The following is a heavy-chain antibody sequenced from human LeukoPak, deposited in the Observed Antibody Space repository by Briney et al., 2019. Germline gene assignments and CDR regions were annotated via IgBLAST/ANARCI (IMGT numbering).Heavy chain of an antibody. Sequence: SQTLSLTCAISGDRVSTNSVAWNWIRQSPSGGLEWLGRTYFRSKWYTDYAVSVKSRITIYPDTSRNQFSLNLNFVTPEDTAVYFCAREKWVFPLWDPFDIWGHGTMVTVSS. CDR2: TYFRSKWYT. CDR1: GDRVSTNSVA. V-gene: IGHV6-1*01. D-gene: IGHD1-26*01. CDR3: AREKWVFPLWDPFDI. J-gene: IGHJ3*02.